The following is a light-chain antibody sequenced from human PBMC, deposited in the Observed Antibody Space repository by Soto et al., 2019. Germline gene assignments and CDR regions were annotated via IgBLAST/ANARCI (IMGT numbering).Light chain of an antibody. V-gene: IGLV2-8*01. J-gene: IGLJ3*02. CDR3: SSYAGSNKVV. Sequence: QSALTQPPSASESPGQAVTISCTGTSSDVGTYNYVSWYQQHPDKAPKLMIYEVSKRPSGVPDRFSGSKSGNTASLTVSGLQAEDEADYYFSSYAGSNKVVFGGGTKLTVL. CDR1: SSDVGTYNY. CDR2: EVS.